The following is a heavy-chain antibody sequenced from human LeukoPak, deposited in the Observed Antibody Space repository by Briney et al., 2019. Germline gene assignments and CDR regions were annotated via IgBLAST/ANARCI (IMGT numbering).Heavy chain of an antibody. J-gene: IGHJ4*02. CDR1: GFTFSSYS. Sequence: PGGPLRLSCAASGFTFSSYSMNWVRQAPGKGLEWVSSISSSSSYIYYADSVKGRLTISRDNAKNSLYLQMNSLRAEDTAVYYCARSEYYYDSSGYYFDYWGQGTLVTVSS. CDR2: ISSSSSYI. CDR3: ARSEYYYDSSGYYFDY. D-gene: IGHD3-22*01. V-gene: IGHV3-21*01.